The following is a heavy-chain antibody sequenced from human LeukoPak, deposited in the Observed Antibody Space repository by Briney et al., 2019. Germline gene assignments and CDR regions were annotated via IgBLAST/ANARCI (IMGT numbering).Heavy chain of an antibody. Sequence: ASVKVSCKASGYTFTGYYMHWVRQAPGQGLEWMGWINPNSGGTNYAQKFQGRVTMTRDTSISTAYMELSRLRSDDTAVYYCARSPRLNRGYSSSWYVYWGQGTLVTVSS. CDR2: INPNSGGT. J-gene: IGHJ4*02. CDR1: GYTFTGYY. CDR3: ARSPRLNRGYSSSWYVY. D-gene: IGHD6-13*01. V-gene: IGHV1-2*02.